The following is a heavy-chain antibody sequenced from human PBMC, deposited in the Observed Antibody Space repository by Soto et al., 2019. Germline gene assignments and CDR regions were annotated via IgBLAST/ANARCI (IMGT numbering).Heavy chain of an antibody. D-gene: IGHD1-26*01. CDR3: AKLGTMGVFDN. CDR1: GFTFSSYA. J-gene: IGHJ4*02. CDR2: ITFRGDYT. Sequence: EVQLLESGGGLVSPGGSLRLSCAASGFTFSSYAMSWVRQAPGKGLEWLAGITFRGDYTYYADSVKGRFSLSRDNSRNRLDLQMKNLKVEDTALYYCAKLGTMGVFDNWGQGTMLTVSS. V-gene: IGHV3-23*01.